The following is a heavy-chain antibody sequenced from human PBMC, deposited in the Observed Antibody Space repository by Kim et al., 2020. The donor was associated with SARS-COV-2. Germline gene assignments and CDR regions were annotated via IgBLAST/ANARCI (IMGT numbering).Heavy chain of an antibody. CDR2: INTGGGTT. CDR3: AKGSMKSGYSS. Sequence: GGSLRLSCAASGFTFTTYAMTWVRQAPGKGLEWVSAINTGGGTTYYADSVKGRFSISRDNSKNTLYLQVSSVRAEDTAVYYCAKGSMKSGYSSWGQGTLVTVSS. V-gene: IGHV3-23*01. CDR1: GFTFTTYA. D-gene: IGHD3-22*01. J-gene: IGHJ5*02.